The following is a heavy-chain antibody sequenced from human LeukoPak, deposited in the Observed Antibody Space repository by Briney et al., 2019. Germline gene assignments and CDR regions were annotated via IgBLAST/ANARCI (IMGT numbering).Heavy chain of an antibody. J-gene: IGHJ5*02. V-gene: IGHV2-5*02. CDR3: AHSKVIRSKQLGRSNWFDP. CDR1: GFSLSTSRVG. D-gene: IGHD1-1*01. CDR2: IYWDADK. Sequence: ESGPTLVNPTQTLTLTCTFSGFSLSTSRVGVGWIRQPPGKALEWLALIYWDADKRYSPSLKSRLTITKDTSKNQVVLTMTNMDPVDTATYYCAHSKVIRSKQLGRSNWFDPWGQGTLVTVSS.